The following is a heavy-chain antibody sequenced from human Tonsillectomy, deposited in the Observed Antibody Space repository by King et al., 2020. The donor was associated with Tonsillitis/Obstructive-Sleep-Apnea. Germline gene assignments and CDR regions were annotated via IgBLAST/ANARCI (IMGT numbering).Heavy chain of an antibody. Sequence: QVQLQESGPGLVKPSETLSLTCTVSGGSISSYYWSWIRQPPGKGLEWIGYIYYSGSTNYKPSLKSRVTISVDTSKKQFSLKLSSVTAADTAVYYCARGQGGQLGDYYYYYMDVWGEGTTVTVSS. CDR1: GGSISSYY. J-gene: IGHJ6*03. V-gene: IGHV4-59*01. CDR2: IYYSGST. CDR3: ARGQGGQLGDYYYYYMDV. D-gene: IGHD6-13*01.